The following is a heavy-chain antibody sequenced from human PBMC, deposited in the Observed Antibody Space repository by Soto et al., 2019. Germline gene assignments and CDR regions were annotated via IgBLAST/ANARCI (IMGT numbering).Heavy chain of an antibody. CDR1: GGTFSSYA. CDR2: IIPIFGTA. V-gene: IGHV1-69*13. J-gene: IGHJ4*02. CDR3: ASQRELLRSVDY. D-gene: IGHD1-26*01. Sequence: SVKVSCKASGGTFSSYAIGWVRQAPGQGLEWMGGIIPIFGTANYAQKFQGRVTITADESTSTAYMELSSLRSEDTAVYYCASQRELLRSVDYWGQGTLVTVSS.